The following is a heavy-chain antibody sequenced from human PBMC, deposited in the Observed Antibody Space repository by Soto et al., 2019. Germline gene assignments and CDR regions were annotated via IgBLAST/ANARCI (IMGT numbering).Heavy chain of an antibody. D-gene: IGHD3-10*01. V-gene: IGHV4-59*01. J-gene: IGHJ3*02. CDR1: GGSISSYY. Sequence: QVQLQESGPGLVKPSETLSLTCTVSGGSISSYYWSWIRQPPGKGLEWIGYFNYSGSTNYNPSLSSRVTITSVPSKTQSSLKLSSVTAADTAVYCCASTGSEGAFDIWGQGTMVTVSS. CDR2: FNYSGST. CDR3: ASTGSEGAFDI.